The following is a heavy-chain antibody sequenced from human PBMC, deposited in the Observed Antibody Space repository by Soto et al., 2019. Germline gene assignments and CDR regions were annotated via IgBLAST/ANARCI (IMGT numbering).Heavy chain of an antibody. J-gene: IGHJ4*02. CDR3: ARDLEFRDGNISHLDY. Sequence: ASVKVSCKASGGTFNTHAFNWVRQAPGQGLEWMGGIIPIFGTANYAQKFQGRVAITADESTRTVYLELSSLRSEDTAVYYCARDLEFRDGNISHLDYWGQGTLVTVSS. D-gene: IGHD3-10*01. CDR1: GGTFNTHA. CDR2: IIPIFGTA. V-gene: IGHV1-69*13.